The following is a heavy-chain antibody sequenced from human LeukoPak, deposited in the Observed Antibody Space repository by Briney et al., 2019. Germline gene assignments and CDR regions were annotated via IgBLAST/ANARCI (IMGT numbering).Heavy chain of an antibody. J-gene: IGHJ3*02. CDR3: ARVYYDSSGFGYFDI. CDR2: ISGST. Sequence: PSETLSLTCDVSGGSISNTNWWSWVRQPPGKGLEWIGEISGSTNYNPTLKSRVTISADKSKNQISLSLSSVTAADTAVYYCARVYYDSSGFGYFDIWGQGTKVTVSS. CDR1: GGSISNTNW. D-gene: IGHD3-22*01. V-gene: IGHV4-4*02.